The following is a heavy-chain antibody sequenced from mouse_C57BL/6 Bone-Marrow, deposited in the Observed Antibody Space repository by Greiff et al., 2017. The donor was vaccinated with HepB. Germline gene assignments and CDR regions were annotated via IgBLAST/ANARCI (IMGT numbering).Heavy chain of an antibody. CDR3: TTIRDTVDY. CDR1: GFNIKDDY. CDR2: IDPENGDT. Sequence: DVKLVESGAELVRPGASVKLSCTASGFNIKDDYMHWVKQRPEQGLEWIGWIDPENGDTEYASKFQGRSTITADTSSNTAFLQHSSLTSEDTAVYYYTTIRDTVDYWGQGTSVTV. J-gene: IGHJ4*01. V-gene: IGHV14-4*01.